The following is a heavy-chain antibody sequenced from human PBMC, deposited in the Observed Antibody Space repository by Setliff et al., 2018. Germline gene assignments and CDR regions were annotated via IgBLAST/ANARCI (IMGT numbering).Heavy chain of an antibody. CDR2: ISSSGSPI. Sequence: LRLSCATSGFTFSTYSMNWVRQAPGKGLEWISYISSSGSPIYYADSVKGRFTISRDNAKNSLFLQMNSLRAEDTAMYYCTRGRDYWGQGTLVTVSS. CDR1: GFTFSTYS. V-gene: IGHV3-48*01. J-gene: IGHJ4*02. CDR3: TRGRDY.